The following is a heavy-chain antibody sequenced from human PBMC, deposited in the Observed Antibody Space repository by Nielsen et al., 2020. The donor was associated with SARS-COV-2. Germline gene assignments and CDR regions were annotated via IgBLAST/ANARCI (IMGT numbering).Heavy chain of an antibody. CDR3: ARVPRGKVRKIIMKIASHALDV. CDR2: INHSGNT. V-gene: IGHV4-34*01. D-gene: IGHD3-16*01. J-gene: IGHJ6*02. Sequence: WIRQPPGKGLEWIAEINHSGNTNYSPSLRSRVTMSVDTSKNQFSLRLSSVTAADTAVYYCARVPRGKVRKIIMKIASHALDVWGQGTTVTVSS.